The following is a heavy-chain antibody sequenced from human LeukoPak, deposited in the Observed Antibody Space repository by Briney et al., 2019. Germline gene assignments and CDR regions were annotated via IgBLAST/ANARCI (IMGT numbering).Heavy chain of an antibody. J-gene: IGHJ4*02. Sequence: ASVKVSCKASGYTFTGYYLHWVRQAPGQGLEWMGWINPNSGGTNYAQKFQGRVTMTGDTSISTAYMELSSLRSDDTAVYYCVRVASTSPPYWGQGTLVTVSS. CDR3: VRVASTSPPY. D-gene: IGHD2/OR15-2a*01. CDR2: INPNSGGT. CDR1: GYTFTGYY. V-gene: IGHV1-2*02.